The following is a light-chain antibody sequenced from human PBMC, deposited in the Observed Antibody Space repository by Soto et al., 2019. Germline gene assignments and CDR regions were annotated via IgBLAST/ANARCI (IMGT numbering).Light chain of an antibody. CDR1: QGVSRK. Sequence: EIVMTQSPATLSVAPGERVTFSCRASQGVSRKLAWYQHKPGQAPRLLISGASTGATGIPARFSGSGSGTEFTLTISSLQSEDCAIYNCQQYYTCPITFGGGTKVEIK. J-gene: IGKJ4*01. V-gene: IGKV3-15*01. CDR3: QQYYTCPIT. CDR2: GAS.